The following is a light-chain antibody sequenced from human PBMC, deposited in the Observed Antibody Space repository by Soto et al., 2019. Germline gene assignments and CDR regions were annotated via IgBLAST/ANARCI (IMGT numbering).Light chain of an antibody. Sequence: PGERATLSCRASQRVSSSYLAWYQQKPGQAPRLLIYGASTRATGIPDRFSGSGSGTDFTLTISRLEPEDFAVYYCQQYGSSPRTFGQGTKVEIK. CDR1: QRVSSSY. V-gene: IGKV3-20*01. J-gene: IGKJ1*01. CDR2: GAS. CDR3: QQYGSSPRT.